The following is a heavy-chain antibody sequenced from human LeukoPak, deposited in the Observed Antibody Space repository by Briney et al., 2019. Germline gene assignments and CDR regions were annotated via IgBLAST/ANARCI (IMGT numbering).Heavy chain of an antibody. V-gene: IGHV3-30*18. CDR1: KLTFSNYR. CDR3: AKEYDSGGYGANFDY. Sequence: GGSLRLSCTASKLTFSNYRMQWVRQAPGKGLEWVAVVSSDGGTKYYADSVKGRFTISRDNSRNTMYLQMDSLRAEDTAVYYCAKEYDSGGYGANFDYWGQGTLVTISS. J-gene: IGHJ4*02. CDR2: VSSDGGTK. D-gene: IGHD3-10*01.